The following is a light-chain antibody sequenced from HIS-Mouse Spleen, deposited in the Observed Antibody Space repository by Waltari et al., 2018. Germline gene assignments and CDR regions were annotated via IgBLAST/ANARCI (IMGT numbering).Light chain of an antibody. Sequence: QSALTQPASVSGSPGQSITIPCTGTSSDGGSYNLVSWYQQPPGKAPKLMIYEGSKRPSGVSNRFSGSKSGNTASLTISGLQAEDEADYYCCSYAGSSTWVFGGGTKLTVL. CDR2: EGS. CDR3: CSYAGSSTWV. V-gene: IGLV2-23*01. CDR1: SSDGGSYNL. J-gene: IGLJ3*02.